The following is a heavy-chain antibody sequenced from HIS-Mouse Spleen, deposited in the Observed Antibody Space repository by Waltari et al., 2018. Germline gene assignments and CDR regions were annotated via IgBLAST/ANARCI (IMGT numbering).Heavy chain of an antibody. J-gene: IGHJ4*02. CDR3: AKASSGWLDY. Sequence: QVQLVESGGGVVQPRRSLRLACAASCVPFSSYGIPWVRQAPGKGLEWVAVISYDGSNKYYADSVKGRFTISRDNSKNTLYLQMNSLRAEDTAVYYCAKASSGWLDYWGQGTLVTVSS. V-gene: IGHV3-30*18. CDR2: ISYDGSNK. D-gene: IGHD6-19*01. CDR1: CVPFSSYG.